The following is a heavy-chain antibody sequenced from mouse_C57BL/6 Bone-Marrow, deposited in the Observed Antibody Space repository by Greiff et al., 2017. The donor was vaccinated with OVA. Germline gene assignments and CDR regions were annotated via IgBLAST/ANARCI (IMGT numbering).Heavy chain of an antibody. V-gene: IGHV1-50*01. CDR3: ARSHYYGSSHFDY. Sequence: QVQLQQSGAELVKPGASVKLSCKASGYTFTSYWMQWVKQRPGQGLEWIGEVDPSDSYTNYNQKFKGKATLTVDTSSSTAYMQLSSLTSEDSAVYYCARSHYYGSSHFDYWGQGTTLTVSS. J-gene: IGHJ2*01. CDR2: VDPSDSYT. D-gene: IGHD1-1*01. CDR1: GYTFTSYW.